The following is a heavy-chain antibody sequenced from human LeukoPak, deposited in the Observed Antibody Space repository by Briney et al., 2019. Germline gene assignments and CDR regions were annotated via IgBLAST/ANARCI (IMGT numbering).Heavy chain of an antibody. D-gene: IGHD3-10*01. CDR3: AATYYGSSRTDY. J-gene: IGHJ4*02. V-gene: IGHV3-15*01. Sequence: GGSLRLSCAASGITFANAWMNWVRQAPGKGLEWTGRLKSKTDGGTADYAAPVKGRFTMSRDDSENTLYLQMNSLKNEDTAVYYCAATYYGSSRTDYWGQGTLVTVSS. CDR1: GITFANAW. CDR2: LKSKTDGGTA.